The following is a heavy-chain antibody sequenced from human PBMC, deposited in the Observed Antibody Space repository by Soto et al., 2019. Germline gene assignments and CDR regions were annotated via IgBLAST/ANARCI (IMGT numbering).Heavy chain of an antibody. Sequence: ASETLSLTCSVSGASINNFAYYWGWIRQPPGKGLEWIGTVYYNENTYYNPSLRSRVAISVDTAKNQFSLNLRSVTAADTAVYFCARRERYYGSPGWFDPWGQGTLVTVSS. V-gene: IGHV4-39*01. CDR1: GASINNFAYY. CDR3: ARRERYYGSPGWFDP. J-gene: IGHJ5*01. CDR2: VYYNENT. D-gene: IGHD3-10*01.